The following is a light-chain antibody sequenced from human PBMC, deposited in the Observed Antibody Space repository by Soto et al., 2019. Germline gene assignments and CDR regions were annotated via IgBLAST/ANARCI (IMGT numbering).Light chain of an antibody. V-gene: IGKV1D-8*03. CDR3: QQYYSFPRT. J-gene: IGKJ1*01. CDR2: AAS. CDR1: LGISSY. Sequence: VIWMTQSPSLLSASTGDRVTISCRMSLGISSYLAWYQQKPGKAPELLIYAASTLQSGVPSRFSGSGSGTDFTLTISCLQSEDFATYYCQQYYSFPRTFGQGTKVDIK.